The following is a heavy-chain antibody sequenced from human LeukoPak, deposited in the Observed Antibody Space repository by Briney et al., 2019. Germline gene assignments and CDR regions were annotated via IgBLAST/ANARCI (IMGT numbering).Heavy chain of an antibody. J-gene: IGHJ4*02. D-gene: IGHD6-19*01. CDR3: ARVPRWLGDSHFDY. V-gene: IGHV4-31*03. CDR1: GGSISSGGYY. Sequence: SQTLSLTCTVSGGSISSGGYYWSWIRQHPGKGLEWIGYIYYSGSTYYNPSLKSRVTISVDTSKDQSSLKLSSVTAADTAVYYCARVPRWLGDSHFDYWGQGTLVTVSS. CDR2: IYYSGST.